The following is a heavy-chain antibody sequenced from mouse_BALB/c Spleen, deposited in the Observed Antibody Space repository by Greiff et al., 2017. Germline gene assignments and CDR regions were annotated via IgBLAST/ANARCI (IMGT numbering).Heavy chain of an antibody. J-gene: IGHJ3*01. Sequence: QVQLKESGAELVKPGASVKLSCKTSGYTFTSYCIQWVKQRPGQGLGWIGEIFPGTGTTYYNEKFKGKATLTIDTSSSTAYMQLSSLTSEDSAVYFCARGDYYGSSYGFAYWGRGTLVTVSA. D-gene: IGHD1-1*01. CDR3: ARGDYYGSSYGFAY. V-gene: IGHV1S132*01. CDR2: IFPGTGTT. CDR1: GYTFTSYC.